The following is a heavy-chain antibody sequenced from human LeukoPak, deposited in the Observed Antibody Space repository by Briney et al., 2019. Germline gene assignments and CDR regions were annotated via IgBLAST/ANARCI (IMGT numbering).Heavy chain of an antibody. J-gene: IGHJ4*02. V-gene: IGHV3-74*01. CDR2: IKSDGSST. CDR3: ARDAAGLDY. D-gene: IGHD1-14*01. CDR1: GFTFRSYW. Sequence: GGSLRLSCAASGFTFRSYWMHWVRQAPGKGLVWVSHIKSDGSSTTYADSVKGRFTISRDNAKNTLYLQMNSLRGEDTGVYYCARDAAGLDYWGQGTLVTVSS.